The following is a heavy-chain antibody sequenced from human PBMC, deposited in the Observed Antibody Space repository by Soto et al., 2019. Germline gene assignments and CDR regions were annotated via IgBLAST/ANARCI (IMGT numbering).Heavy chain of an antibody. V-gene: IGHV3-21*01. CDR3: ARVIVVVPAAIVGWFDP. J-gene: IGHJ5*02. D-gene: IGHD2-2*02. CDR1: GFTFSSYS. Sequence: VGSLRLSCAASGFTFSSYSMNWVRQAPGKGLEWVSSISSSSSYIYYADSVKGRFTISRDNAKNSLYLQMNSLRAEDTAVYYCARVIVVVPAAIVGWFDPWGQGTLVTVSS. CDR2: ISSSSSYI.